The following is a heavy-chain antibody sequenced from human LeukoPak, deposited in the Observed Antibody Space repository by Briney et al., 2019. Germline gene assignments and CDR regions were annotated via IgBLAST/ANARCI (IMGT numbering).Heavy chain of an antibody. Sequence: PGGSLRLSCAASGFTFSSYWMSWVRQAPGKGLEWVANIKQDGSEKYYVDSVKGRLTISRDNAKNSLYLQMNSLRAEDTAVYYCARGALSSFDPNFDYWGQGTLVTVSS. CDR3: ARGALSSFDPNFDY. V-gene: IGHV3-7*01. D-gene: IGHD6-6*01. CDR1: GFTFSSYW. J-gene: IGHJ4*02. CDR2: IKQDGSEK.